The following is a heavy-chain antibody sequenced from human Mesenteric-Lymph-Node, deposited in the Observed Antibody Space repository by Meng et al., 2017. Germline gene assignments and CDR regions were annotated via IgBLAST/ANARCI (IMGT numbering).Heavy chain of an antibody. Sequence: SDTLSLTCTVPGGPISSGGYYWSWIRQHPGKGLEWIGYIYYSGSTYYNPSLKSRVTISVDTSKNQFSLKLSSVTAADTAVYYCARDLEGQDYYDSSGYTPSYYFDYWGQGTLVTVSS. V-gene: IGHV4-31*03. J-gene: IGHJ4*02. CDR2: IYYSGST. CDR1: GGPISSGGYY. D-gene: IGHD3-22*01. CDR3: ARDLEGQDYYDSSGYTPSYYFDY.